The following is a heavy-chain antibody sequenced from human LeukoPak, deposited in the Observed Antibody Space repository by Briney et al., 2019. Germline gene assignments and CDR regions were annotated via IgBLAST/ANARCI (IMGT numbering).Heavy chain of an antibody. CDR3: ARASEQQLTTYYFDY. D-gene: IGHD6-13*01. Sequence: PSETLSLTCTVSGYSISSGYYWGWIRQPPGKGLEWIGSIYHSGSTYYNPSLESRVTISVDTSKNQFSLKLSSVTAADTAVYYCARASEQQLTTYYFDYWGQGTLVTVSS. J-gene: IGHJ4*02. CDR1: GYSISSGYY. V-gene: IGHV4-38-2*02. CDR2: IYHSGST.